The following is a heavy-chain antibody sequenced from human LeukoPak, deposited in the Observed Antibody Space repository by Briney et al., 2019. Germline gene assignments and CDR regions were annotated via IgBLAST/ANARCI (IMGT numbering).Heavy chain of an antibody. Sequence: PGGSLRLSCAASGFTVSSNYMSWVRQAPGKGLEWVSVIYSGGSTYYADSVKGRFTISRDNSKNTLYLQMNSLRAEDTAVYYCARGQVYNWNYEGYFGYWGQGTLVTVSS. J-gene: IGHJ4*02. V-gene: IGHV3-53*01. CDR2: IYSGGST. CDR3: ARGQVYNWNYEGYFGY. D-gene: IGHD1-7*01. CDR1: GFTVSSNY.